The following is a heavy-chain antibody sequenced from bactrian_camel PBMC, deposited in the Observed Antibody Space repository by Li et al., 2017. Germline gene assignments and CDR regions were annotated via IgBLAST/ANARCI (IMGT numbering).Heavy chain of an antibody. CDR3: AAGGIGFGTAGNCYTATLDF. D-gene: IGHD2*01. CDR2: LSGAYATRGGV. V-gene: IGHV3S55*01. Sequence: HVQLVESGGDSVQAGGSLRHSCAASGNTKGAYCLGWFRQAPGKEREPVASLSGAYATRGGVNYSESVKARFTISVDNAKSTLYLQMDNLKPEDSGMYYCAAGGIGFGTAGNCYTATLDFLARGTQVTVS. J-gene: IGHJ4*01. CDR1: GNTKGAYC.